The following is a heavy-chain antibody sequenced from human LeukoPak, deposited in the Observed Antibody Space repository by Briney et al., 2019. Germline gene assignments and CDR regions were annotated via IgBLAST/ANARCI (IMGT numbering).Heavy chain of an antibody. CDR3: ARAHIVYYYGMDV. CDR1: GGSISSGDYY. V-gene: IGHV4-30-4*01. Sequence: PSETLSLTCTVSGGSISSGDYYWSWIRQPPGKGLEWIGYIYYSGSTYYNPSLKSRVTISVDTSKNQFSLKLSSVTAADTAVYYCARAHIVYYYGMDVWGQGTTVTVSS. J-gene: IGHJ6*02. D-gene: IGHD2-21*01. CDR2: IYYSGST.